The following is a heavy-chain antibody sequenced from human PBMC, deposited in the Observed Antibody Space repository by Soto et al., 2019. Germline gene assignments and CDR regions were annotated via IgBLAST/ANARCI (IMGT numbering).Heavy chain of an antibody. D-gene: IGHD6-19*01. J-gene: IGHJ4*02. V-gene: IGHV5-51*01. CDR1: GYSFTSYW. Sequence: ISCKGSGYSFTSYWIGWVRQMPGKGLEWMGIIYPGDSDTRYSPSFQGQVTISADKSISTAYLQWSSLKASDTAMYYCARRAPSSIAVAGYYFDYWGQGTLVTVSS. CDR2: IYPGDSDT. CDR3: ARRAPSSIAVAGYYFDY.